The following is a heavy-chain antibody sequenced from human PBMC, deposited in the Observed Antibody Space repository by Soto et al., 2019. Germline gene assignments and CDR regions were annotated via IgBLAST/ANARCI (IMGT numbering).Heavy chain of an antibody. CDR1: GYSFSSYW. J-gene: IGHJ3*02. Sequence: PGESLKISCKASGYSFSSYWIAWVRQMPGKGLEWMGIIYPADSDIRYSESSEGHVTISVDKSISTAYLQWSSLKASDTAMYYCARLVATDHDAFDIWGQGTMVTVSS. CDR3: ARLVATDHDAFDI. CDR2: IYPADSDI. D-gene: IGHD5-12*01. V-gene: IGHV5-51*01.